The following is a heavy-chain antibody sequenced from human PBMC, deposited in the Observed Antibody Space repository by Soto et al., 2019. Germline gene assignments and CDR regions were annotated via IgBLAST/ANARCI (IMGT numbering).Heavy chain of an antibody. CDR3: VKFRGRAYHYYYMDV. D-gene: IGHD3-16*01. J-gene: IGHJ6*03. V-gene: IGHV3-23*01. CDR2: YGGSGGST. CDR1: GFSFSTYG. Sequence: DVQLLESGGGLAQRGGSLRLSCAASGFSFSTYGVTWVRQAPGKGLEWVSYGGSGGSTYYADSVKGRFTISRDNSKNTRYLQMNSLRAEDTAVYYCVKFRGRAYHYYYMDVWGNGTTVTVSS.